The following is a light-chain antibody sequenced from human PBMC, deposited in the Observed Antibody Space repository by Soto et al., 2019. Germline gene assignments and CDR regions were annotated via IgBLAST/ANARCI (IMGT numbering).Light chain of an antibody. Sequence: QSVLTQPRSVSGSPGQSVAISCTGTSRDVDAYDFVSWYQHHPGKAPKLIISEVSKRPSGVSHRFSGSKSGNTASLTISGLQAEDEADYYCSSYTSSSTLVFGTGTKVTVL. CDR2: EVS. CDR1: SRDVDAYDF. V-gene: IGLV2-11*01. J-gene: IGLJ1*01. CDR3: SSYTSSSTLV.